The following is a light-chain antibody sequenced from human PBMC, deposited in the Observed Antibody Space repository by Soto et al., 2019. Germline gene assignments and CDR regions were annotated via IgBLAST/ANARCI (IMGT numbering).Light chain of an antibody. V-gene: IGKV1-39*01. CDR3: QQNNRYPWT. J-gene: IGKJ1*01. CDR2: AAS. Sequence: DIQMTQSPSSLSASVGDRVTITCRASQSISSYLNWYQQKPGKAPKLLIYAASSLQSGVPSRFSGSGSGTEFTLTISSLQPDDIGTYYCQQNNRYPWTFGQGTKVDIK. CDR1: QSISSY.